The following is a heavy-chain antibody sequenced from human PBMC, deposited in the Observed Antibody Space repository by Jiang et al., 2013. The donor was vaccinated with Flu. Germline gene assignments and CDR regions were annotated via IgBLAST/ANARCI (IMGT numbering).Heavy chain of an antibody. CDR3: ARGPDMTTVLTGFRY. Sequence: SGAEVKKPGSSVKVSCKASGGPFSTYAINWVRQAPGQGLEWMGGIIPIFGTANYAQKFQGRVTITADESTSTAYMELSSLRSEDTAVYYCARGPDMTTVLTGFRYWGQGTLVTVSS. D-gene: IGHD4-23*01. CDR2: IIPIFGTA. CDR1: GGPFSTYA. J-gene: IGHJ4*02. V-gene: IGHV1-69*01.